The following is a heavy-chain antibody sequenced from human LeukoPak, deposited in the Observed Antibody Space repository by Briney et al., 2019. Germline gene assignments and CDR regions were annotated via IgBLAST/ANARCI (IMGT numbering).Heavy chain of an antibody. CDR1: GGTFSSYA. J-gene: IGHJ3*02. CDR3: ASLGYCSSTSCYKVWAFDI. CDR2: IIPIFGTA. V-gene: IGHV1-69*05. D-gene: IGHD2-2*02. Sequence: SVKVSCKASGGTFSSYAISWVRQAPGQGLEWMGGIIPIFGTANYAQKFQGRVTITTDESTSTAYMELSSLRSEDTAVYYCASLGYCSSTSCYKVWAFDIWGQGTMVTVSS.